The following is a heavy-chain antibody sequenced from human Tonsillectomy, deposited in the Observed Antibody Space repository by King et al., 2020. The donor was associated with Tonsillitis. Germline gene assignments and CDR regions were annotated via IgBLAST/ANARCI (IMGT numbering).Heavy chain of an antibody. CDR3: ARTSRGAEYCQD. CDR2: IAWDDDK. CDR1: GFSLSTSGMC. V-gene: IGHV2-70*01. J-gene: IGHJ1*01. Sequence: QVTLKESGPALVKPTQTLTLTCTFSGFSLSTSGMCVNWIRQPPGKALEWLAHIAWDDDKYYSTSLKTRLTISKDTSKNQVVLTMTNMDPVDTATYYCARTSRGAEYCQDWGQGTLVSVSS.